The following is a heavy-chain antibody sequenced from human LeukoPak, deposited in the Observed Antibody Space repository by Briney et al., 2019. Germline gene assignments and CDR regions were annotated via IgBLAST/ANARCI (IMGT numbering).Heavy chain of an antibody. D-gene: IGHD3-10*01. CDR3: ALLPWFGEFPSDH. J-gene: IGHJ4*02. Sequence: ASVKVSCKASGYTFTGYQMHWVRQAPGQGLEWWGRINPNGGGTNYAQKFQGRVTMTRDTSVSTAYMELSRLTSDDTAIYYCALLPWFGEFPSDHWGQGTLVTVSS. V-gene: IGHV1-2*06. CDR1: GYTFTGYQ. CDR2: INPNGGGT.